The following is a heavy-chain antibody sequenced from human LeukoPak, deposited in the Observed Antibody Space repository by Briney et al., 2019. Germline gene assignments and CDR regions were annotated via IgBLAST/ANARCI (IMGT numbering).Heavy chain of an antibody. CDR1: GYTFTSYG. CDR2: ISAYNGNT. J-gene: IGHJ5*02. D-gene: IGHD6-13*01. V-gene: IGHV1-18*01. Sequence: GASVKVSCKASGYTFTSYGISWVRQAPGQGLEWMGWISAYNGNTNYAQKLQGRVTMTTDTSTSTAYMELRSLRSDDTAVYYCARVRTSGQLVLGNWFDPWGQGTLVTVSS. CDR3: ARVRTSGQLVLGNWFDP.